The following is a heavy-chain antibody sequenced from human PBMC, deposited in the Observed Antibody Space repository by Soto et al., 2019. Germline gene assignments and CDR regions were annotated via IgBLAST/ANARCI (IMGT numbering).Heavy chain of an antibody. CDR3: AKDWVSTCGDYVFGWFDP. J-gene: IGHJ5*02. CDR2: ISGSGGST. CDR1: GFTFSSYA. Sequence: LRLSCAASGFTFSSYAMSWVRQAPGKGLEWVSAISGSGGSTYYADSVKGRFTISRDNSKNTLYLQMNSLRAEDTAVYYCAKDWVSTCGDYVFGWFDPWGQGTLVT. V-gene: IGHV3-23*01. D-gene: IGHD4-17*01.